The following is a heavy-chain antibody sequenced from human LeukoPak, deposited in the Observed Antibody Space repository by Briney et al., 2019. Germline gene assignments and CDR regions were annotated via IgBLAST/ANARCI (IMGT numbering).Heavy chain of an antibody. J-gene: IGHJ5*02. Sequence: GGSLRLSCAASGFTFSSYAMHWVRQAPGKGLEWVAVISYDGSNKYYADSVKGRFTISRDNSKHTLYLQMNSLRAEDTAVYYCANWGRFDPWGQGTLVTVSS. V-gene: IGHV3-30*04. CDR2: ISYDGSNK. CDR1: GFTFSSYA. CDR3: ANWGRFDP. D-gene: IGHD3-16*01.